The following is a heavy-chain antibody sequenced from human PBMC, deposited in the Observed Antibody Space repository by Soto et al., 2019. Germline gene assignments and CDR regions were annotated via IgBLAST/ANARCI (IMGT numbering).Heavy chain of an antibody. D-gene: IGHD5-18*01. CDR2: ISWNSGSI. J-gene: IGHJ4*02. V-gene: IGHV3-9*01. Sequence: EVQLVESGGGLVQPGRSLRLSCAASGFTFDDYAMHWVRQAPGKGLEWVSGISWNSGSIGYAVSVKGRFTISRDNAKNSRYLHMNSQRGDDTALFCCEKDLRRYSYGSGFDHWGQGTLVTVSS. CDR1: GFTFDDYA. CDR3: EKDLRRYSYGSGFDH.